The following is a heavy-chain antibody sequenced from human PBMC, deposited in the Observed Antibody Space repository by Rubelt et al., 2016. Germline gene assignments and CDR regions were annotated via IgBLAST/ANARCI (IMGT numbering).Heavy chain of an antibody. Sequence: QVQLVQSGAEVKKPGASVKVSCKVSGYTLTELSMHWVRQAPGKGLEWMGWISAYNGNTNYAQKLKGRVTMTTDTSTSTAYMELRSLRSDDTAVYYCARDGGIAVRNWFDPWGQGTLVTVSS. CDR2: ISAYNGNT. V-gene: IGHV1-18*01. CDR1: GYTLTELS. CDR3: ARDGGIAVRNWFDP. J-gene: IGHJ5*02. D-gene: IGHD6-19*01.